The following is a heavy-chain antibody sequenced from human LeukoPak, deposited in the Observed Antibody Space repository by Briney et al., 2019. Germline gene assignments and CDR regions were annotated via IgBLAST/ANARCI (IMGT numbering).Heavy chain of an antibody. CDR1: GFTFDDYA. CDR2: IRWNGGSI. D-gene: IGHD5-24*01. J-gene: IGHJ4*02. CDR3: AKDMFRDGYNSYFAY. V-gene: IGHV3-9*03. Sequence: GGSLRLSCAASGFTFDDYAMHWVRQAPGKGLEWVSGIRWNGGSIVYADSVKGRFTISRDNAKNSLYMKMNRLRAEDMALYYCAKDMFRDGYNSYFAYSGQGTLVTVSS.